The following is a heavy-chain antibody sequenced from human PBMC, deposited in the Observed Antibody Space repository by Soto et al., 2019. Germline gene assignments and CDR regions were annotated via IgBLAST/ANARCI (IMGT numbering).Heavy chain of an antibody. Sequence: EVQLLESGGGLVQPGGSLRLSCAASGFPFSSYAMSWVRQAPGKGLEWVSAISGSGGSTYYADSVKGRFTISRDNSKNTLYLQMNSLRAEDTAVYYCAKRPRGDCSGGSGYSGGYFDYWGQGTLVTVSS. CDR3: AKRPRGDCSGGSGYSGGYFDY. CDR1: GFPFSSYA. CDR2: ISGSGGST. J-gene: IGHJ4*02. D-gene: IGHD2-15*01. V-gene: IGHV3-23*01.